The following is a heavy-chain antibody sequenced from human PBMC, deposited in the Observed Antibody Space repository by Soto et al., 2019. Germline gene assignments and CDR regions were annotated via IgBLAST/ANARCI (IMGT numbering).Heavy chain of an antibody. V-gene: IGHV4-59*01. Sequence: SETLSLTCTVSGGSISSYYWSWIRQPPGKGLEWIGYIYYSGSTNYNPSLKSRVTISVDTSKNQFSLKLSSVTAADTAVYYCARESTYYYDSSGYYQALFDYWGQGTLVTVSS. CDR1: GGSISSYY. J-gene: IGHJ4*02. D-gene: IGHD3-22*01. CDR3: ARESTYYYDSSGYYQALFDY. CDR2: IYYSGST.